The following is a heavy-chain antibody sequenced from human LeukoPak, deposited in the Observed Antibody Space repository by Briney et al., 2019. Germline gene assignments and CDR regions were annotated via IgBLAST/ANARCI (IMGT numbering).Heavy chain of an antibody. CDR1: GFTVSSNY. V-gene: IGHV3-66*01. D-gene: IGHD2-15*01. Sequence: SGGSLRLSCAASGFTVSSNYMSWVRQAPGKGLEWVSVIYSGGSTYYADSVKGRFTISRDNSKNTLYLQMNSLRAEDTAVYYCAKTSVGEGRIIGSGYFDNWGQGTLVTVSS. J-gene: IGHJ4*02. CDR2: IYSGGST. CDR3: AKTSVGEGRIIGSGYFDN.